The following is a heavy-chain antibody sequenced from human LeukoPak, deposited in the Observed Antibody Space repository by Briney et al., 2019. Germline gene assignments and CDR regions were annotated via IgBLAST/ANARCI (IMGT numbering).Heavy chain of an antibody. CDR2: ISSSSSYI. V-gene: IGHV3-21*01. CDR3: ARRGGYGDYKFDY. D-gene: IGHD4-17*01. J-gene: IGHJ4*02. CDR1: GFTFSSYS. Sequence: GGSLRLSCAASGFTFSSYSMNWVRQAPGKGLEWVSSISSSSSYIYYADSVKGRFTISRDNAKNSLYLQMNSLRAEDTAVYYCARRGGYGDYKFDYWGQGTLVTVSS.